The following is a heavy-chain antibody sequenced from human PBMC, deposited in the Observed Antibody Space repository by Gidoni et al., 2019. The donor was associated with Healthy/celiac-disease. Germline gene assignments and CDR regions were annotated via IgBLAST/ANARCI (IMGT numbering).Heavy chain of an antibody. CDR1: GGSFSGYY. Sequence: QVQLQQWGAGLLKPSETLSLTCAVSGGSFSGYYWSWIRQPPGKGLEWIGEINHTESPNFNPSLKSRVTISVDTSKTQFYLKLSYVTAADTAVYYCARGSGNSWSSGPYYYYYGLDVWGQGTTVTVSS. V-gene: IGHV4-34*01. J-gene: IGHJ6*02. CDR2: INHTESP. D-gene: IGHD6-13*01. CDR3: ARGSGNSWSSGPYYYYYGLDV.